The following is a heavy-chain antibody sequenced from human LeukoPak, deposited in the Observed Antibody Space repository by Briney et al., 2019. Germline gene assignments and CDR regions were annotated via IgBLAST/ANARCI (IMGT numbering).Heavy chain of an antibody. CDR2: INHSGST. V-gene: IGHV4-34*01. D-gene: IGHD3-3*01. Sequence: PSETLSLTCAVYGGSFSNYYWSWIRQPPGKGLEWIGEINHSGSTNYNPSLKSRVTISVDTSKNQFSLKLSSVTAADTAVYYCARGVGMEWLLWRGYFDYWGQGTLVTVSS. J-gene: IGHJ4*02. CDR1: GGSFSNYY. CDR3: ARGVGMEWLLWRGYFDY.